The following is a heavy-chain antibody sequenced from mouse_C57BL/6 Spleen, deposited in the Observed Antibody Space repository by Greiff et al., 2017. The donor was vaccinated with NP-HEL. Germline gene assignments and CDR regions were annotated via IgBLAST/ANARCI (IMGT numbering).Heavy chain of an antibody. CDR3: ARSGDYAYAMDY. Sequence: DVQLQESGPELVKPGASVKISCKASGYSFTGYYMNWVKQSPEKSLEWIGEINPSTGGTTYNQKFKAKATLTVDKSSSTAYMQLKSLTSEDSAVYYCARSGDYAYAMDYWGQGTSVTVSS. CDR1: GYSFTGYY. D-gene: IGHD2-4*01. V-gene: IGHV1-42*01. J-gene: IGHJ4*01. CDR2: INPSTGGT.